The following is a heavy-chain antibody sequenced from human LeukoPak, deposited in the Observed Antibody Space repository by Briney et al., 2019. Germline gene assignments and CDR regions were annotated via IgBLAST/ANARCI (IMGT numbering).Heavy chain of an antibody. J-gene: IGHJ3*02. V-gene: IGHV3-30-3*01. CDR3: RRYSSGWHEDAFDI. Sequence: PGGSLRLSCAASGFTFSSYAMHWVRQAPGKGLEWVAVISYDGSNKYYADSVKGRFTVSRDNSKNTLYLQMNSLRAEDTAVYYCRRYSSGWHEDAFDIWGQGTMVTVSS. CDR1: GFTFSSYA. CDR2: ISYDGSNK. D-gene: IGHD6-19*01.